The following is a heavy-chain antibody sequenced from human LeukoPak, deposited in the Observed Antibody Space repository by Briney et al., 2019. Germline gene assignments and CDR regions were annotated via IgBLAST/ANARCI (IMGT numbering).Heavy chain of an antibody. CDR3: ARGCGSSWYNWFDP. J-gene: IGHJ5*02. V-gene: IGHV4-34*01. D-gene: IGHD6-13*01. Sequence: SETLSLTCTVSGGSISSYYWSWIRQPPGKGLEWIGEINHSGSTNYNPSLKSRVTISVDTSKNQFSLKLSSVTAADTAVYYCARGCGSSWYNWFDPWGQGTLVTVSS. CDR1: GGSISSYY. CDR2: INHSGST.